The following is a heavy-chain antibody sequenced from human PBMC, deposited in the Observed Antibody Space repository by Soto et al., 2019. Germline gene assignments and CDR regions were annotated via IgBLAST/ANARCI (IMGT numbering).Heavy chain of an antibody. Sequence: PGGSLRLSCAASGFTFSSYSMNWVRRAPGKGPEWVSSISRSSSYIYYADSVKGRFTISRDNAKNSLYLQMNSLRAEDTAVYYCARDGFYYDSSGPPGTNWFDPWGQGTLVTVS. CDR2: ISRSSSYI. CDR1: GFTFSSYS. J-gene: IGHJ5*02. D-gene: IGHD3-22*01. V-gene: IGHV3-21*01. CDR3: ARDGFYYDSSGPPGTNWFDP.